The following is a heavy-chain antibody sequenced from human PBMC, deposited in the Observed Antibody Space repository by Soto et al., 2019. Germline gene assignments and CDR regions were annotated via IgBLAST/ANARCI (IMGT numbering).Heavy chain of an antibody. D-gene: IGHD6-13*01. J-gene: IGHJ6*01. CDR3: ARQVGGAAADYYYYYGMDV. Sequence: SETLSLTCTVSGGSISSSSYYWGWIRQPPGKGLEWIGSIYYSGSTYYNPSLKSRVTISVDTSKNQFSLKLSSVTAADTAVYYCARQVGGAAADYYYYYGMDVWGQGTTVTVYS. CDR2: IYYSGST. V-gene: IGHV4-39*01. CDR1: GGSISSSSYY.